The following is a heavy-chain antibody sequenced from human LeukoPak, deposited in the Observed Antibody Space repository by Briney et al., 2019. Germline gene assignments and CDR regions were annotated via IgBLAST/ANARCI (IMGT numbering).Heavy chain of an antibody. J-gene: IGHJ4*02. CDR3: ARDPPGVRYGRPIFDF. Sequence: ASVKVSCKASAYTLTDYYMHWARQAPGQGLEWMGWINPNSGGTNYAQKVQGRVTMTGDKSISTAYMELYSLRSDDTAVYYCARDPPGVRYGRPIFDFWGQGTLVTVSS. D-gene: IGHD2-8*01. V-gene: IGHV1-2*02. CDR1: AYTLTDYY. CDR2: INPNSGGT.